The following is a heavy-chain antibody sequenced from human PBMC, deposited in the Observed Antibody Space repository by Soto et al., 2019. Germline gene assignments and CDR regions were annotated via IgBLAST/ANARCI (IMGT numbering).Heavy chain of an antibody. CDR1: GFTFSSYG. CDR2: ISYDGSNK. D-gene: IGHD3-3*01. CDR3: AKVTIAAAVPSFDY. Sequence: QVQLVESGGGVVQPGRSLRLSCAASGFTFSSYGMHWVRQAPGKGLEWVAVISYDGSNKYYADSVKGRFTISRDNSKNTLYLQMNSLRAEDTAVYYCAKVTIAAAVPSFDYWGQGTLVTVSS. J-gene: IGHJ4*02. V-gene: IGHV3-30*18.